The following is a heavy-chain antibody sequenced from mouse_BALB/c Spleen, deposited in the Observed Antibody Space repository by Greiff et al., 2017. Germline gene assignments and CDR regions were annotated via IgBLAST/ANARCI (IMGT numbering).Heavy chain of an antibody. D-gene: IGHD1-1*01. V-gene: IGHV5-6-5*01. CDR3: ARGRVYYGSSTYWYFDV. CDR1: GFTFSSYA. J-gene: IGHJ1*01. CDR2: ISSGGST. Sequence: DVMLVESGGGLVKPGGSLKLSCAASGFTFSSYAMSWVRQTPEKRLEWVASISSGGSTYYPDSVKGRFTISRDNARNILYLQMSSLRSEDTAMYYCARGRVYYGSSTYWYFDVWGAGTTVTVSS.